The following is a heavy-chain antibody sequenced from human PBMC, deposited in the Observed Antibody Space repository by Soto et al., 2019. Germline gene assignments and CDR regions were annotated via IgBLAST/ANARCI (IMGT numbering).Heavy chain of an antibody. CDR1: GFTLSDHH. CDR3: VRATYFSDSSGYTRCLDY. J-gene: IGHJ4*02. D-gene: IGHD3-22*01. CDR2: SRDKPQGYST. V-gene: IGHV3-72*01. Sequence: GGSLRLSCAGSGFTLSDHHIDWVRQAPGKGLEWVGRSRDKPQGYSTAYAASVKGRFTTSRDESKNSAYLQMNSLKTEDTAVYYCVRATYFSDSSGYTRCLDYWGQGTLVTVSS.